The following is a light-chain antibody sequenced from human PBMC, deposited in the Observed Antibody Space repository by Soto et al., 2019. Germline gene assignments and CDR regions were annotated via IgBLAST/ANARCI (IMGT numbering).Light chain of an antibody. CDR2: AAS. V-gene: IGKV1-12*01. CDR1: QGIASW. J-gene: IGKJ4*01. CDR3: RQVNFFPPLT. Sequence: DIQMTQSPSSVSASVGDRVTITCRASQGIASWLAWYQQKPGKAPKLLIYAASSLQIGVPSRFSGSGTRTDFPRTISSPQNEHFATYSRRQVNFFPPLTCGGGTKVEIK.